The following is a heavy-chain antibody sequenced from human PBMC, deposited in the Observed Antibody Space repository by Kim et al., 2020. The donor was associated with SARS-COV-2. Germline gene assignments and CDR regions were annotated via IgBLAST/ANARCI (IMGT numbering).Heavy chain of an antibody. CDR1: GGSISNYY. D-gene: IGHD3-22*01. CDR2: IYYSTYVYNGART. V-gene: IGHV4-59*13. J-gene: IGHJ4*02. CDR3: ARDAGDRSGDYDHYYVN. Sequence: SETLSLTCTVSGGSISNYYWSWIRQTPGRGLEWIGYIYYSTYVYNGARTEYNPSLRSRVTISADASRTQFSLELRSVTAADTAVYYCARDAGDRSGDYDHYYVNWGQGTLVTVSS.